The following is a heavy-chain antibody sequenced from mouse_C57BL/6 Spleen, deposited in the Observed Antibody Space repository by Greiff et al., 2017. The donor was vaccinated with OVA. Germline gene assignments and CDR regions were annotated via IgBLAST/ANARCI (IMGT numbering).Heavy chain of an antibody. Sequence: EVQLQQSGPELVKPGASVKIPCKASGYTFTDYNMDWVKQSHGKSLEWIGDINPNNGGTIYNQKFKGKATLTVDKSSSTAYMELRSLTSEDTAVYYGARRGGSSYEAWLAYWGQGTLVTVSA. J-gene: IGHJ3*01. CDR2: INPNNGGT. D-gene: IGHD1-1*01. V-gene: IGHV1-18*01. CDR1: GYTFTDYN. CDR3: ARRGGSSYEAWLAY.